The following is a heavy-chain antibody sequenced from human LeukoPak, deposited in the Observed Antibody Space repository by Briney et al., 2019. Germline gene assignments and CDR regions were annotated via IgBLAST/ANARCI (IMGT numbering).Heavy chain of an antibody. CDR1: GGSTSSYY. CDR2: IYYSGST. CDR3: ARFKSGPGCSSASCTDFDY. J-gene: IGHJ4*02. V-gene: IGHV4-59*08. D-gene: IGHD2-2*01. Sequence: SETLSLTCTVSGGSTSSYYWSWIRQPPGKGLEWIGYIYYSGSTNYNPSLKSRVTISVDTSKNQFSLKVRSVTAADTAVYYCARFKSGPGCSSASCTDFDYWGQGTLVTVSS.